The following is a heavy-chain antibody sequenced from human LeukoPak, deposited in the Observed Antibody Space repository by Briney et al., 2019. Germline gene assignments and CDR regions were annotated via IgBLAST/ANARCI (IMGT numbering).Heavy chain of an antibody. CDR1: GGTFSSYA. CDR2: IIPIFGTA. CDR3: AGELDYGGYGLFDY. Sequence: SVKVSCKASGGTFSSYAISWVRQAPGQGLEWMGGIIPIFGTANYAQKFQGRVTITADESTSTAYMELSSLRSEDTAVYYCAGELDYGGYGLFDYWGQGTLVTVSS. V-gene: IGHV1-69*13. D-gene: IGHD5-12*01. J-gene: IGHJ4*02.